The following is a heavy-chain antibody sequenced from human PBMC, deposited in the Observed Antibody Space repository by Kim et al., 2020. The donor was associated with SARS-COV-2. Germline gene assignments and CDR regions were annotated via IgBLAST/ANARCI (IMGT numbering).Heavy chain of an antibody. V-gene: IGHV4-39*07. J-gene: IGHJ4*02. CDR3: ADGWNFDY. Sequence: SGSTYYNPSLKSRVTISVDTSKNQFSLKLSSVTAADTAVYYCADGWNFDYWGQGTLVTVSS. CDR2: SGST. D-gene: IGHD6-19*01.